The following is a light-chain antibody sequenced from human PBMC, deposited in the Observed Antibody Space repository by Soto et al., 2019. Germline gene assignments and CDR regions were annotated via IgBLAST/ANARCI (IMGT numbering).Light chain of an antibody. CDR1: ISDVGGYNY. V-gene: IGLV2-14*01. Sequence: ALTQPASVSVSSRQSTNIFCTSTISDVGGYNYVSWYQQHPGKAPKLMIYVVTNRPSGVSNRFSGSKSADTASLTISGLQAEDEADYYCSSYTINSTQVFGTGTKVTVL. J-gene: IGLJ1*01. CDR3: SSYTINSTQV. CDR2: VVT.